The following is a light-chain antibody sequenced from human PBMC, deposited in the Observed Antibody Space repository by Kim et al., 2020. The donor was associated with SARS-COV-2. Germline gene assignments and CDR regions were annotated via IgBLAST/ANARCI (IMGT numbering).Light chain of an antibody. CDR1: QGISSY. V-gene: IGKV1-27*01. J-gene: IGKJ5*01. CDR3: QKYNDAPMT. CDR2: ASS. Sequence: ASVGDTVTITCRASQGISSYLAWYQHKPGQVPKLLISASSTLQSGVPSRFSGSGSGTDFTLTINSLQPEDVASYYCQKYNDAPMTSGPGTRLEIK.